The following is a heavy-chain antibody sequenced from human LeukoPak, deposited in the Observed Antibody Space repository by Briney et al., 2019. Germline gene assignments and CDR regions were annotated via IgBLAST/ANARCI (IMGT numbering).Heavy chain of an antibody. CDR2: RKEDGREK. J-gene: IGHJ4*02. CDR3: ASQFWWAAVAGTTLDY. Sequence: WGSLRLSCIASGFTFSSYWMSWVRQAPGGRLEWEANRKEDGREKYYVDSVKGRFTISRDNAKISLYLKMNSLRAEDTAVYYCASQFWWAAVAGTTLDYWGQGTLVTVSS. D-gene: IGHD6-19*01. V-gene: IGHV3-7*05. CDR1: GFTFSSYW.